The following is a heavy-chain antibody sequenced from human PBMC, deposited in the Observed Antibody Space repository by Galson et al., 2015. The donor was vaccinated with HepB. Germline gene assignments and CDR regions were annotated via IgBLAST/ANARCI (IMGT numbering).Heavy chain of an antibody. CDR1: GFTFSSYG. CDR2: IWYDGSNK. D-gene: IGHD6-13*01. V-gene: IGHV3-33*01. J-gene: IGHJ6*02. Sequence: SLRLSCAASGFTFSSYGMHWVRQAPGKGLEWVAVIWYDGSNKYYADSVKGRFTISRDNSKNTLYLQMNSLRAEDTAVYYCARDFSAAGTLFYYYYGMDVWGQGTTVTVSS. CDR3: ARDFSAAGTLFYYYYGMDV.